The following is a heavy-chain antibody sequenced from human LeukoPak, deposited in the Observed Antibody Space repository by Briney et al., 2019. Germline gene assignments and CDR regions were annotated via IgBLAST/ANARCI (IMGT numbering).Heavy chain of an antibody. CDR1: GYTFTGYY. Sequence: GASVKVSCKASGYTFTGYYMHWVRQAPGQGLEWMGWINPNSGSTNYAQKFQGRVTMTRDTSISTAYMELSRLRSDDTAVYYCARLPIVVVVAANTGWFDPWGLGTLVTVSS. D-gene: IGHD2-15*01. J-gene: IGHJ5*02. V-gene: IGHV1-2*02. CDR3: ARLPIVVVVAANTGWFDP. CDR2: INPNSGST.